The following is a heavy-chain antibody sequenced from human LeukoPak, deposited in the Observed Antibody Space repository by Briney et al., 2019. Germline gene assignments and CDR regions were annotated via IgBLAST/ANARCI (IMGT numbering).Heavy chain of an antibody. D-gene: IGHD3-3*01. CDR2: IYYSGST. V-gene: IGHV4-59*12. J-gene: IGHJ4*02. CDR3: ARGRSMESGFDY. CDR1: GGSISSYY. Sequence: PSETLSLTCTVSGGSISSYYWSWIRQPPGKGLEWIGYIYYSGSTNYNPSLKSRVTMSVDTSKNQFSLKLSSVTAADTAVYYCARGRSMESGFDYWGQGTLVTVSS.